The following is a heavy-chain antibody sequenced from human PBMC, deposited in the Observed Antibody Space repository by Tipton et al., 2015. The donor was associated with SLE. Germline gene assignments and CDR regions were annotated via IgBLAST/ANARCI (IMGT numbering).Heavy chain of an antibody. CDR1: GGSFSGYY. Sequence: GLVKPSETLSLTCAVYGGSFSGYYWSWIRQPPGKGLVWIGEISHSGNTKYNPSLKSRLTISVDTSKNQFSLKLSSVTAADTAVYYCASAQLGAWRFDSWGQGTLVTVSS. CDR3: ASAQLGAWRFDS. CDR2: ISHSGNT. V-gene: IGHV4-34*01. J-gene: IGHJ4*02. D-gene: IGHD7-27*01.